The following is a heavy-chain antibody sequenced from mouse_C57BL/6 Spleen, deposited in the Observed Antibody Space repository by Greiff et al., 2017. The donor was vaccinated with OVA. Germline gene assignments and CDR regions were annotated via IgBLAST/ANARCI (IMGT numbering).Heavy chain of an antibody. CDR1: GFTFSSYA. V-gene: IGHV5-4*01. CDR2: ISDGGSYT. CDR3: ARGGYYGSSPYWYFDV. J-gene: IGHJ1*03. D-gene: IGHD1-1*01. Sequence: EVQLVESGGGLVKPGGSLKLSCAASGFTFSSYAMSWVRQTPEKRLEWVATISDGGSYTYYPDNVKGRFTISRDNAKNNLYLQRSHLKSEDTAMYYGARGGYYGSSPYWYFDVWGTGTRSPSPQ.